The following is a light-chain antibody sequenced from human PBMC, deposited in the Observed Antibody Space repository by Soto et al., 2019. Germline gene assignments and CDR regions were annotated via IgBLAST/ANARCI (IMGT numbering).Light chain of an antibody. J-gene: IGKJ3*01. V-gene: IGKV3-11*01. Sequence: EIVLTQSPATLSLSPGERATLSCRASQSVSGYLAWYQQKPGQAPRLLIYDASNRATGIPARFSGSGSGTDFTLTISSLEPEEFAVYYCQQRSNWLFTFGPGTKVDIK. CDR3: QQRSNWLFT. CDR2: DAS. CDR1: QSVSGY.